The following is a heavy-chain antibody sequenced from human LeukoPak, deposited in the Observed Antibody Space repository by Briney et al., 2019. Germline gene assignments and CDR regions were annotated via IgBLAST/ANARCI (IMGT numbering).Heavy chain of an antibody. J-gene: IGHJ5*02. CDR1: GFTFSSFT. CDR3: GKEGGA. D-gene: IGHD3-16*01. CDR2: VGGRGGST. V-gene: IGHV3-23*01. Sequence: GGSLRLSCAASGFTFSSFTMTWVRQAPGKGLGWVSAVGGRGGSTYYADSLEGRFTTARDNSKDMVYLQMNSLKVEDTAIYYCGKEGGAWGQGTKVTVSS.